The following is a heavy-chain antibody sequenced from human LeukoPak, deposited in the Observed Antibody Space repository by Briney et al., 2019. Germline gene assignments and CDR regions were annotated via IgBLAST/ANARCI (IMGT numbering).Heavy chain of an antibody. J-gene: IGHJ4*02. D-gene: IGHD6-19*01. CDR2: INPNSGDT. CDR3: TRGEWLVHY. CDR1: GYTFTDYY. Sequence: ASVKVSCKASGYTFTDYYMHWVRQAPGQGLEWMGRINPNSGDTIYAQKFQGRVTMNGDTSISTAYMELSRLRSDDTAVYYCTRGEWLVHYWGQGTLVTVSS. V-gene: IGHV1-2*06.